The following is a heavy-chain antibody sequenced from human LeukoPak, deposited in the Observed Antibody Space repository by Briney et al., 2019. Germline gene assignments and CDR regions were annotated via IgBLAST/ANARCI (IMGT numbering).Heavy chain of an antibody. Sequence: ASVKVSCKASGHTFTGYYMHWVRQAPGQGLEWMGWINPNSGGTNYAQKFQGRVTMTRDTSINTAYMELSRLRSDDTAVYYCARLRRYGPIIFLGYFDYWGQGTLVTVSS. CDR3: ARLRRYGPIIFLGYFDY. D-gene: IGHD5-18*01. CDR2: INPNSGGT. CDR1: GHTFTGYY. J-gene: IGHJ4*02. V-gene: IGHV1-2*02.